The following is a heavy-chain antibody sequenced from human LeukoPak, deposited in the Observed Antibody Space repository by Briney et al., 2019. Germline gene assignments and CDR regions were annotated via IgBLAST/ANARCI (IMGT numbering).Heavy chain of an antibody. Sequence: GSLRLSCAVYGGSFSGYYWSWIRQPPGKGLEWIGEINHSGSTNYNPSLKSRVTISVDTSKNQFSLKLSSVTAADTAVYYCARIGLVTDAFDIWGQGTMVTVSS. CDR3: ARIGLVTDAFDI. CDR2: INHSGST. V-gene: IGHV4-34*01. D-gene: IGHD6-6*01. J-gene: IGHJ3*02. CDR1: GGSFSGYY.